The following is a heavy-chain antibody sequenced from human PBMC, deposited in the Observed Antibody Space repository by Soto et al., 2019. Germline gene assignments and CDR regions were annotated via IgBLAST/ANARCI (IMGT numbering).Heavy chain of an antibody. V-gene: IGHV1-46*01. CDR1: GYTFTSYY. J-gene: IGHJ5*02. CDR3: ARDSCSGGSCYLGSGANWFDP. Sequence: ASVKVSCKASGYTFTSYYMHWVRQAPGQGLEWMGIINPSGGSTSYAQKFQGRVTMTRDTSTSTVYMELSSLRSEDTAVYYCARDSCSGGSCYLGSGANWFDPWGQGTLVTV. D-gene: IGHD2-15*01. CDR2: INPSGGST.